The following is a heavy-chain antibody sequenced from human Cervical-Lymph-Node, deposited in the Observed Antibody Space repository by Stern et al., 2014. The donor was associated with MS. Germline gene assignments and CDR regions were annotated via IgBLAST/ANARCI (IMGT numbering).Heavy chain of an antibody. J-gene: IGHJ5*02. CDR3: ARTLLLLFDDFSSRWFDP. CDR1: GFSLRKAGMG. Sequence: ESGPVLVKSTETLTLTCTVSGFSLRKAGMGVSWIRQPPGKALEWLAHIFPNDEKSYRTSLKSRLTISKDTSKSQVVLTMTNMDPLDTATYYCARTLLLLFDDFSSRWFDPWGQGTLVTVSS. D-gene: IGHD2-21*01. CDR2: IFPNDEK. V-gene: IGHV2-26*01.